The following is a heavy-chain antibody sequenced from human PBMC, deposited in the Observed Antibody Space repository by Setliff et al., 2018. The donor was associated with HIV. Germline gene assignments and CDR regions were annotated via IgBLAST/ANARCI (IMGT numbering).Heavy chain of an antibody. CDR1: GFHFTNYW. J-gene: IGHJ4*02. CDR3: ARDPASGYYVNRYLDY. V-gene: IGHV3-7*01. Sequence: PGGSLRLSCAASGFHFTNYWMSWVRQAPGKGLEWVANIKEDGSEKYYVDSVTGRFTVSRDNAKNSLYLQMNSLRAEDTAVYYCARDPASGYYVNRYLDYWGQGALVTVSS. CDR2: IKEDGSEK. D-gene: IGHD3-22*01.